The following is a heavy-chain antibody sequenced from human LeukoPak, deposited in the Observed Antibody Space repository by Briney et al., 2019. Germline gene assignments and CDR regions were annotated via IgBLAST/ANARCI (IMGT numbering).Heavy chain of an antibody. CDR2: INHSGST. CDR3: ARVYSAGHNWFDP. V-gene: IGHV4-34*01. J-gene: IGHJ5*02. CDR1: GGSFSGYY. D-gene: IGHD6-19*01. Sequence: SETLSLTCAVYGGSFSGYYWSWIRQPPGKGLEWIGEINHSGSTNYNPSLKSRVTISVDTSKNQFSLKLSSVTAADTAVYYCARVYSAGHNWFDPWGQGTLVTVSS.